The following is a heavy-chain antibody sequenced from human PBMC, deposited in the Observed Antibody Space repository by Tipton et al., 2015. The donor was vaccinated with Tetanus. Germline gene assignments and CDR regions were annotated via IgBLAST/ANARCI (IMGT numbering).Heavy chain of an antibody. CDR2: IHYSGST. D-gene: IGHD7-27*01. CDR3: ARKTGDTLGGRGAFDI. V-gene: IGHV4-39*01. Sequence: TLSLTCTVSGGSDNTLYSWGWIRQPPGKGLEWIGIIHYSGSTYYNPSLKSPVTISADTSRSHFSLNLSSVTAADTAVYYCARKTGDTLGGRGAFDIWGQGTMHTVSS. CDR1: GGSDNTLYS. J-gene: IGHJ3*02.